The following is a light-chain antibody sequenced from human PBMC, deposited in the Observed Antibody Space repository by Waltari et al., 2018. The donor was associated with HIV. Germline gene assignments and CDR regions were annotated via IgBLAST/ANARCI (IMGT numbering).Light chain of an antibody. Sequence: DIQMTQSPSSLSASIGDRVAITCRASQSISNYGNWYQQKPGKAPKLLIFGATNLQSGVPPRFSGSGSGTDFTLTITALQPEDLGTYYCQQSFHSHHTFGQGTNLKI. CDR2: GAT. CDR3: QQSFHSHHT. CDR1: QSISNY. V-gene: IGKV1-39*01. J-gene: IGKJ2*01.